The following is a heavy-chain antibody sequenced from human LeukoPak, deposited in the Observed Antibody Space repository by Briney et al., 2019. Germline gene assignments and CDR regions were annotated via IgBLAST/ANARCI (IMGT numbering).Heavy chain of an antibody. D-gene: IGHD6-19*01. J-gene: IGHJ5*02. V-gene: IGHV1-69*06. CDR3: ARDGSIAVKNWFDP. CDR2: IIPIFGTA. Sequence: SVKVSCKASGGTFSSYAISWVRQAPGQGLEWMGGIIPIFGTANYAQKFQGRVTITADKSTSTAYMELSSLRSEDTAVYYCARDGSIAVKNWFDPWGQGTLVTVSS. CDR1: GGTFSSYA.